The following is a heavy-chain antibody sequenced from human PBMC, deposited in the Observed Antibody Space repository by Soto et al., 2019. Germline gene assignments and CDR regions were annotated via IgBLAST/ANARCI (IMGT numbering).Heavy chain of an antibody. CDR1: GFTFSSYW. J-gene: IGHJ3*02. CDR3: ARASLRLADAFDI. Sequence: GGSLRLSCAASGFTFSSYWMSWVRQAPGKGLEWVANIKQDGSEKYYVDSVKGRFTISRDNAKNSLYLQMNSLRAEDTAVYYCARASLRLADAFDIWGQGTMVTVSS. CDR2: IKQDGSEK. D-gene: IGHD6-19*01. V-gene: IGHV3-7*01.